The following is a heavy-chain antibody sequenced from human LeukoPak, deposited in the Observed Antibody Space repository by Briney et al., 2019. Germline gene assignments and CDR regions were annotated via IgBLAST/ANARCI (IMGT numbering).Heavy chain of an antibody. CDR3: GREVRKVVVAANWFDP. Sequence: GGSLRLSCAASGFTFSSYWMSWVRQAPGKGLEWVANIKQDGSEKYYVDSVKGRFTISRDNAKNSLYLQMNSLRAEDTAVYYCGREVRKVVVAANWFDPWGQGTLVTVSS. D-gene: IGHD2-15*01. CDR1: GFTFSSYW. CDR2: IKQDGSEK. J-gene: IGHJ5*02. V-gene: IGHV3-7*01.